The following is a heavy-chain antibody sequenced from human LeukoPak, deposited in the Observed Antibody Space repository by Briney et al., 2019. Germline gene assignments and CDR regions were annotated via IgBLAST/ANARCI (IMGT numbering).Heavy chain of an antibody. CDR1: CYHISSNHF. Sequence: SETLSLTRSVSCYHISSNHFWGWIRQPPGKGLEWIGGIYHSGTTYYNPSLKSRVTLLLDTSKNQFSLKLSSVSAADAAKYFCAGRGVPLEGDAWRFIGDYWGQGILVTVSS. CDR2: IYHSGTT. CDR3: AGRGVPLEGDAWRFIGDY. J-gene: IGHJ4*02. D-gene: IGHD3-10*01. V-gene: IGHV4-38-2*01.